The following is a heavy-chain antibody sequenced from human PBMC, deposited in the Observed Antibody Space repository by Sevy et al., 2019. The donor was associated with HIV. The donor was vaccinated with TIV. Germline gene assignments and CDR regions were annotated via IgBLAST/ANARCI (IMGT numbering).Heavy chain of an antibody. CDR2: VKQDMSEK. CDR3: ARAQQVTMLVVIGGLYFDL. D-gene: IGHD3-3*01. Sequence: GGSLRLSCAASGFTFSSNWMTWVRQAPGKGLEWVANVKQDMSEKYYADSVKGRFTISRDNAKNLLFLPMNSLRDEDTAVYYCARAQQVTMLVVIGGLYFDLWGQGTLVTVSS. J-gene: IGHJ4*02. V-gene: IGHV3-7*01. CDR1: GFTFSSNW.